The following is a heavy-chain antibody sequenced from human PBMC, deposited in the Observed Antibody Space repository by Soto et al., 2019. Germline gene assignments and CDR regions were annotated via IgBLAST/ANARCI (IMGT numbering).Heavy chain of an antibody. V-gene: IGHV1-3*01. D-gene: IGHD6-19*01. CDR2: INAGNGNT. CDR1: GYTFTSYS. Sequence: GASVKVSCKASGYTFTSYSMHWVLRAPGQRLEWMGWINAGNGNTKYSQKFQGRVTITRDTSASTAYMELSSLRSEDTAVYYYARDLGQWLAKYYFDYWGQGTLVTVSS. CDR3: ARDLGQWLAKYYFDY. J-gene: IGHJ4*02.